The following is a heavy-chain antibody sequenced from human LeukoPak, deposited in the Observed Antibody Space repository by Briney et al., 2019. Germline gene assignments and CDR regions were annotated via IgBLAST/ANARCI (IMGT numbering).Heavy chain of an antibody. V-gene: IGHV4-30-4*01. D-gene: IGHD4-17*01. CDR2: IYYSGSS. CDR1: GVSISSGDYC. CDR3: ARDSGNTVTTLLSGMDV. J-gene: IGHJ6*02. Sequence: SETLSLTCTVSGVSISSGDYCWGWLRQPPGKGLEWIGYIYYSGSSYYNPSLKSRVTISLDTSKNQFSLRLSSVTAADTAMYYCARDSGNTVTTLLSGMDVWGQGTTVTVSS.